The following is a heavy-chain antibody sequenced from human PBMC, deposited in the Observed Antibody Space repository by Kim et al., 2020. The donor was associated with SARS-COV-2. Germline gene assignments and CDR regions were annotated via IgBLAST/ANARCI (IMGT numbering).Heavy chain of an antibody. Sequence: GGSLRLSCAASGFTFSSYWMSWVRQAPGKGLEWVANIKQDGSEKYYVDSVKGRFTISRDNAKNSLYLQMNSLRAEDTAVYYCARDEELLWFGESHYYFDYWGQGTLVTVSS. CDR3: ARDEELLWFGESHYYFDY. D-gene: IGHD3-10*01. CDR1: GFTFSSYW. CDR2: IKQDGSEK. V-gene: IGHV3-7*01. J-gene: IGHJ4*02.